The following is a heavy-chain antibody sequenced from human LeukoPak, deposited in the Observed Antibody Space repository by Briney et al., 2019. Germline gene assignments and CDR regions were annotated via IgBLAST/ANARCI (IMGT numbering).Heavy chain of an antibody. J-gene: IGHJ6*04. CDR2: IWYDGSNK. V-gene: IGHV3-33*01. D-gene: IGHD3-10*01. CDR1: GFTFSSYG. CDR3: AGDGITVVRGVSFYYGMDV. Sequence: GGSLRLSCAASGFTFSSYGMHWVRQAPGKGLEWVAVIWYDGSNKYYADSVKGRFTISRDNSKNTLYLQMNSLRAEDTAVYYCAGDGITVVRGVSFYYGMDVWGKGTTVTVSS.